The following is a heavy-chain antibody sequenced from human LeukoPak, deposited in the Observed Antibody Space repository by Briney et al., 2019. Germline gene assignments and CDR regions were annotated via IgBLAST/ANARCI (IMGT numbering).Heavy chain of an antibody. D-gene: IGHD6-19*01. CDR3: ARRNLGYSSGWYPFLPGFFDY. CDR1: GGSISSSSYY. Sequence: SETLSLTCTVSGGSISSSSYYWGWIRQPPGKGLEWIGSIYYSGSTYYNPSLKSRVTISADTSKNQFSLKLSSVTAADTAVYYCARRNLGYSSGWYPFLPGFFDYWGQGTLVTVSS. CDR2: IYYSGST. J-gene: IGHJ4*02. V-gene: IGHV4-39*01.